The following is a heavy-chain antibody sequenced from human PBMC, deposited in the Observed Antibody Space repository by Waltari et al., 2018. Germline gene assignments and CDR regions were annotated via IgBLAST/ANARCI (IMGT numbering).Heavy chain of an antibody. J-gene: IGHJ6*02. V-gene: IGHV3-72*01. CDR3: ARGPRGTGTPDSPNYYGMDV. Sequence: EVQLVESGGDLVQPGGSLRLSCAASGFTFSDHYMDWVRQAPGKGLEWGGRSRDKANIYTTEYAASVKGRFTISRDGSQDSMYLQMNSLKTEDTAVYYCARGPRGTGTPDSPNYYGMDVWGQGTAVTVSS. CDR2: SRDKANIYTT. D-gene: IGHD1-7*01. CDR1: GFTFSDHY.